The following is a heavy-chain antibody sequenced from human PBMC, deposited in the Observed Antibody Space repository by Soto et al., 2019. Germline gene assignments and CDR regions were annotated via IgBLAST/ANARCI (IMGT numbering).Heavy chain of an antibody. CDR2: INAGNGNT. J-gene: IGHJ4*02. D-gene: IGHD6-13*01. V-gene: IGHV1-3*01. CDR3: ARALLDSSWFRNTIDY. CDR1: GYTFTSYV. Sequence: GASVKVSCKASGYTFTSYVMHWVRQAPGQRLEWMGWINAGNGNTKYSQKFQGRVTITRDTSATTAYMELSSLSSEDTAVYYCARALLDSSWFRNTIDYWGQGTLVTVSS.